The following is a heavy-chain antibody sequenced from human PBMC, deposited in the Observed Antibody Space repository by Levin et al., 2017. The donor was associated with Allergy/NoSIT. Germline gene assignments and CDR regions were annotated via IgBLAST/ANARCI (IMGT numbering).Heavy chain of an antibody. Sequence: VASVKVSCKASGYTFTSYYMHWVRQAPGQGLEWMGIINPSGGSTSYAQKFQGRVTMTRDTSTSTVYMELSSLRSEDTAVYYCARDRRSSGYYSAEGDYWGQGTLVTVSS. CDR2: INPSGGST. J-gene: IGHJ4*02. V-gene: IGHV1-46*01. CDR1: GYTFTSYY. CDR3: ARDRRSSGYYSAEGDY. D-gene: IGHD3-22*01.